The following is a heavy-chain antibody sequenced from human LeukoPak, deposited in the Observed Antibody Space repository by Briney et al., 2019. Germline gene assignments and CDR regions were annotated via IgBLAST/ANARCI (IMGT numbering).Heavy chain of an antibody. CDR1: GFTFSSYE. J-gene: IGHJ4*02. CDR2: ISSSGSTI. CDR3: ARARDCTNGVRYFDY. Sequence: PGGSLRLSCAASGFTFSSYEMNWVRQAPGKGLEWVSYISSSGSTIYYADSVKGRFTISRDNAKNSLYLQMNSLRAEDTAVYYCARARDCTNGVRYFDYWGQGTLVTVSS. V-gene: IGHV3-48*03. D-gene: IGHD2-8*01.